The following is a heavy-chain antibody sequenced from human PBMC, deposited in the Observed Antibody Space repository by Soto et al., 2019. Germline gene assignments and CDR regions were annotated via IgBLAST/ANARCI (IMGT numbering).Heavy chain of an antibody. CDR1: GYTLTELS. V-gene: IGHV1-24*01. Sequence: QVQLVQSGAEVKKPGASVKVSCKVSGYTLTELSMHWVRQAPGKGLEWMGGFDPEDGETIYAQKFQGRVTMTEDTSTDTAYMELSSLRSEATAVYYCATGPSRWIAATPWFDPWGQGTLVTVSS. J-gene: IGHJ5*02. D-gene: IGHD2-15*01. CDR2: FDPEDGET. CDR3: ATGPSRWIAATPWFDP.